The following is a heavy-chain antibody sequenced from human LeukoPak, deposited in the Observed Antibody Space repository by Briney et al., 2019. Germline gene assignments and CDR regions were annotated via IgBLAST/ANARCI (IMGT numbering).Heavy chain of an antibody. V-gene: IGHV4-34*01. Sequence: SETLSLTCAVYGGSFSGYYWSWIRQPPGKGLEWIGEINHSGSTNYNPSLKSRVTISVDTSKNQFSLKLSSVTVADTAVYYCARTPSQLDGDCWGQGTLVTVSS. CDR3: ARTPSQLDGDC. CDR1: GGSFSGYY. D-gene: IGHD2-2*01. CDR2: INHSGST. J-gene: IGHJ4*02.